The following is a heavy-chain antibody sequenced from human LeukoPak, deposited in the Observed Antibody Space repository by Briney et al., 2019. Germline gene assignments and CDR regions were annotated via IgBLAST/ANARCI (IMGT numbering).Heavy chain of an antibody. V-gene: IGHV4-39*07. CDR2: IYYSGST. CDR1: GGSISSSSYY. J-gene: IGHJ4*02. D-gene: IGHD6-19*01. CDR3: ARVILYSSGWYQNYFDY. Sequence: PSETLSLTCTVSGGSISSSSYYWGWIRQPPGKGLEWIGSIYYSGSTYYNPSLKSRVTISVDTSKNQFSLRLSSVTAADTAVYYCARVILYSSGWYQNYFDYWGQGTLVTLSS.